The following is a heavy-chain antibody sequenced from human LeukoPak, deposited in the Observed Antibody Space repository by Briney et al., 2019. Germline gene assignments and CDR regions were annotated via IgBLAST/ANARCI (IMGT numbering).Heavy chain of an antibody. V-gene: IGHV3-30-3*01. Sequence: GGSLRLSCAASGFTFSSYAMHWVRQAPGKGLEWVAVISYDGSNKYYADPVKGRFTISRDNSKNTLYLQMNSLRAEDTAVYYCARDPIGGSKFDYWGQGTLVTVSS. CDR1: GFTFSSYA. CDR2: ISYDGSNK. D-gene: IGHD3-10*01. CDR3: ARDPIGGSKFDY. J-gene: IGHJ4*02.